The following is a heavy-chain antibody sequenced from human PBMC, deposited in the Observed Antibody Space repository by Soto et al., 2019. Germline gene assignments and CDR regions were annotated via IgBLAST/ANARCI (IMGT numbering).Heavy chain of an antibody. V-gene: IGHV3-74*01. CDR2: MNKDGSII. J-gene: IGHJ4*02. CDR1: GFTFGGEC. Sequence: EVLLVESGGGIVQPGGSLRLSCAASGFTFGGECMHWVRQGPGKGLVWVSRMNKDGSIIAYADSVRGRFTISRDNAKSTLYLHMHKLRPGYSALYICLRPYGDPPGWGPGNPVIVSS. D-gene: IGHD4-17*01. CDR3: LRPYGDPPG.